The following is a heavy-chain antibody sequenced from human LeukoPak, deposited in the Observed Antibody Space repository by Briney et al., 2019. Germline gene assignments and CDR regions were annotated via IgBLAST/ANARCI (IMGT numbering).Heavy chain of an antibody. CDR3: AGVDYSSGWYYFDY. Sequence: GGSLRLSCAASGFTFSDYYMSWIRQAPGKGLEWVSYISSSGSTIYYADSVKGRFTISRDNAKNSLYLQMNSLRAEDTAVYYCAGVDYSSGWYYFDYWGQGTLVTVSS. D-gene: IGHD6-19*01. CDR1: GFTFSDYY. J-gene: IGHJ4*02. V-gene: IGHV3-11*01. CDR2: ISSSGSTI.